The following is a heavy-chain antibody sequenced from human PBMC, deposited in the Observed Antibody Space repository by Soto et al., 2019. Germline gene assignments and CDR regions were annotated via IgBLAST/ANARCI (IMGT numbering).Heavy chain of an antibody. V-gene: IGHV4-39*01. CDR1: GGSISSSSYY. CDR3: ARQEDSGYDSTWYFDY. J-gene: IGHJ4*02. D-gene: IGHD5-12*01. Sequence: SETLSLTCTVSGGSISSSSYYWGWIRQPPGKGLEWIGSIYYSGSTYYNPSLKSRVTISVDTSKNQFSLKLSSVTAADTAVYYCARQEDSGYDSTWYFDYWGQGTLVTVSS. CDR2: IYYSGST.